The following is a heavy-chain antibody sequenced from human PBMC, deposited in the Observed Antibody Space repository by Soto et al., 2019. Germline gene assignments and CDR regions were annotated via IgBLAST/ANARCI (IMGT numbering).Heavy chain of an antibody. CDR3: ARLGGLGQDYTNYRHFDY. Sequence: DVQLVESGGGLVQPGGSLRLSCAASGFTFSTHYMGWVRQAPGKGLEWVANIKGDGSEKYYVDSIKGRFTISRDNDKNSLYLQMSGLRPEDTGVFYCARLGGLGQDYTNYRHFDYWGQGTLVTVSS. V-gene: IGHV3-7*01. CDR2: IKGDGSEK. J-gene: IGHJ4*02. CDR1: GFTFSTHY. D-gene: IGHD4-4*01.